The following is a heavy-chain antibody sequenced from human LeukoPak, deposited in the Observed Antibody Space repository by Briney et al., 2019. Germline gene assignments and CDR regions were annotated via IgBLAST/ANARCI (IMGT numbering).Heavy chain of an antibody. Sequence: GGSQRLSCAASGFTFSGSAMHWVRQASGKGLEWVGRIRSKANSYATAYAASVKGRFTISRDDSKNTAYLQMNSLKTEDTAAYYCTRHPSYYDSSGYYSDFDYWGQGTLVTVSS. V-gene: IGHV3-73*01. CDR1: GFTFSGSA. J-gene: IGHJ4*02. CDR3: TRHPSYYDSSGYYSDFDY. CDR2: IRSKANSYAT. D-gene: IGHD3-22*01.